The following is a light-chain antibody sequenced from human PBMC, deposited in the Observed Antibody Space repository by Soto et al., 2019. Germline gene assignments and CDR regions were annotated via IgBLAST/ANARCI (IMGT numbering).Light chain of an antibody. CDR2: AAS. Sequence: DIQMTQSPSSLSASVGDRVTITCRVSQGISNYLAWYQQKPGKVPKLLIYAASTLQSGVPSRFSGSGSGTDFTLTISSLQPEDVETYYCQKYNSASWTFGQGTKVEIK. CDR3: QKYNSASWT. V-gene: IGKV1-27*01. CDR1: QGISNY. J-gene: IGKJ1*01.